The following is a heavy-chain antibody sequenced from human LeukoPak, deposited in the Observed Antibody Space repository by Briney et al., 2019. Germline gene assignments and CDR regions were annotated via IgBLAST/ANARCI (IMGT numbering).Heavy chain of an antibody. D-gene: IGHD3-10*01. CDR1: GGFISSSSYY. Sequence: PSETLSLTCIVSGGFISSSSYYWGWIRQPPGKGLEWIGNIYYSANTYYNPSLKSRVTISVDTSKNQFSLKLSSVTAADTAVYYCARHRSYGSGSRKRFDPWGQGTLVTVSS. CDR3: ARHRSYGSGSRKRFDP. J-gene: IGHJ5*02. V-gene: IGHV4-39*01. CDR2: IYYSANT.